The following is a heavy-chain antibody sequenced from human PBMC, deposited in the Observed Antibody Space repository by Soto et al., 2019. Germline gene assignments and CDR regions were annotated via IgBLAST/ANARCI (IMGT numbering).Heavy chain of an antibody. Sequence: SETLSLTCTVSGCSISSGGYYWSWIRQHPGKGLEWIGYIYYSGSTYYNPSLKSRVTISVDTSKNQFSLKLSSVTAADTAVYYCARERKDDILTGYYYGIDYWGQGTLVTVSS. CDR3: ARERKDDILTGYYYGIDY. CDR1: GCSISSGGYY. CDR2: IYYSGST. V-gene: IGHV4-31*03. J-gene: IGHJ4*02. D-gene: IGHD3-9*01.